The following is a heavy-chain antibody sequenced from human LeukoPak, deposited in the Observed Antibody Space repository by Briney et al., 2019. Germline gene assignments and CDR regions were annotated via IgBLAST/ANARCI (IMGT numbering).Heavy chain of an antibody. CDR3: ARIIVTYTGIDY. CDR1: GFTLSSYW. Sequence: GGSLRLSCAASGFTLSSYWMSWVRQAPGKGLEWVSRISDDGIDTNYADSVKGRFTVSRDNDRDTLYLQMNSLRAEDTAVYYCARIIVTYTGIDYWGQGTLVSVSS. J-gene: IGHJ4*02. V-gene: IGHV3-74*01. D-gene: IGHD1-26*01. CDR2: ISDDGIDT.